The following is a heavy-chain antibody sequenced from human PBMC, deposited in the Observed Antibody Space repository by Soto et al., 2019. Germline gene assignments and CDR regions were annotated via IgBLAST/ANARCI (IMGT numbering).Heavy chain of an antibody. CDR2: INHSGST. CDR1: GGSFSGYY. CDR3: AKDHILVVPSVYDKCFDH. J-gene: IGHJ5*02. D-gene: IGHD2-2*01. Sequence: SETLSLTCAVYGGSFSGYYCSWIRQPPGKGLEWIGEINHSGSTNYNPSLKSRVTISVDTSKNTLFLQMNSLRPEDTAVSYCAKDHILVVPSVYDKCFDHWGQGTLVTVSS. V-gene: IGHV4-34*01.